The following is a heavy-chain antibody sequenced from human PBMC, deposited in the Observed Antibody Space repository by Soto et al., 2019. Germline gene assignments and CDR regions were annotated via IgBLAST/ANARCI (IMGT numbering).Heavy chain of an antibody. CDR1: GGTFSNYP. J-gene: IGHJ2*01. V-gene: IGHV1-69*12. CDR2: IIPIFGTV. D-gene: IGHD5-12*01. CDR3: ARGNHRWLQLWYFEL. Sequence: QVQLVQSGAEVKKPGSSVKVSCKASGGTFSNYPVSWVRQAPGQGLEWMGGIIPIFGTVNYAQKVQGRLTITADESPSTAYMELSSLRSEDTVVYYCARGNHRWLQLWYFELWGRGTLVTVSS.